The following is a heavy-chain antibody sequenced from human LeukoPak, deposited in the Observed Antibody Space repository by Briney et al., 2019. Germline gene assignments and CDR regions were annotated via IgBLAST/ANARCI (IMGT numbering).Heavy chain of an antibody. CDR2: IYYSGST. D-gene: IGHD3-10*01. V-gene: IGHV4-39*01. Sequence: PSETLSLTCTVSGGSISSSSYYWGWIRQPPGKGLEWIGSIYYSGSTYYNPSLKSRVTISVDTSKNQFSLKLSSVTAADTAVYYCARQGDYYGSGLNFDYWGQGTLVTVSS. CDR1: GGSISSSSYY. CDR3: ARQGDYYGSGLNFDY. J-gene: IGHJ4*02.